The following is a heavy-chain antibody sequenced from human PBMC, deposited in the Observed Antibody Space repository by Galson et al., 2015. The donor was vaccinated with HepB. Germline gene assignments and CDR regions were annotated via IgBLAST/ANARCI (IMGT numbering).Heavy chain of an antibody. CDR3: ARTASWAFDF. CDR2: INAGTGNT. CDR1: GYTFAKYA. V-gene: IGHV1-3*01. Sequence: SVKVSCKGSGYTFAKYALHWVRQAPGQRLQWMGWINAGTGNTKYSQKFQGRAIITRDTSAATVYLDLSSLTSEDPAVYFCARTASWAFDFWSQGTLVTVSS. D-gene: IGHD2-2*01. J-gene: IGHJ4*02.